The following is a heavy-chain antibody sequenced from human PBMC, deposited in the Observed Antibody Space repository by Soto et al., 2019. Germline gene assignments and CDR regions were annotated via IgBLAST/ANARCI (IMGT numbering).Heavy chain of an antibody. CDR3: ARGGNIVVVPAAVDY. CDR1: GYTFTGYY. CDR2: INPSGGST. D-gene: IGHD2-2*01. V-gene: IGHV1-46*03. J-gene: IGHJ4*02. Sequence: ASVKVSCKASGYTFTGYYMHWVRQAPGQGLEWMGWINPSGGSTSYAQKFQGRVTMTRDTSTSTVYMELSSLRSEDTAVYYCARGGNIVVVPAAVDYWGQGTLVTVSS.